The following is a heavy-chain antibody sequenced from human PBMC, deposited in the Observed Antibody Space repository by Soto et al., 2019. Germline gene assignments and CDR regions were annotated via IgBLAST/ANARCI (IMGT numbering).Heavy chain of an antibody. CDR1: GFTFSSYG. CDR3: AKQYGDYNFDY. D-gene: IGHD4-17*01. CDR2: ISYDGSNK. V-gene: IGHV3-30*18. J-gene: IGHJ4*02. Sequence: QVQLVESGGGVVQPGRSLRLSCAASGFTFSSYGMHWVRQAPGKGLEWVAVISYDGSNKYYADSVKGRSTISRDNSKNTLYLQMNSLRAEDTAVYYCAKQYGDYNFDYWGQGTLVTVSS.